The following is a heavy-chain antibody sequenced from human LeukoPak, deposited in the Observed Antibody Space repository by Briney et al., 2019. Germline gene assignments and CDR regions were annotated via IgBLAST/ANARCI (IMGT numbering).Heavy chain of an antibody. CDR1: GGSLRSFSYF. CDR3: ARDKTDSSGYYPLDYGMDV. V-gene: IGHV4-39*07. CDR2: VSNSGSI. D-gene: IGHD3-22*01. J-gene: IGHJ6*02. Sequence: SETLSLTCSVSGGSLRSFSYFWGWIRLPPGKGLEWIGSVSNSGSIYYNPSLDSRASISMDTTKNEVYLKLNYVTAADTAVYCCARDKTDSSGYYPLDYGMDVWGQGTTVTVSS.